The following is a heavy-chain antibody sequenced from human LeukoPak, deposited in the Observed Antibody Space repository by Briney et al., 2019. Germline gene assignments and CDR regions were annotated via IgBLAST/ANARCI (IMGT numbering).Heavy chain of an antibody. J-gene: IGHJ2*01. V-gene: IGHV4-59*01. D-gene: IGHD5-24*01. CDR1: SDSMSSYY. CDR3: ARGSRIATYWYFAL. CDR2: IYYSGST. Sequence: PSETLSLTCTVSSDSMSSYYWSWIRQPPGKGLEWIGYIYYSGSTKYNPTLKSRVTILIDTSKNQFSLKLSSVTAADTAVYYCARGSRIATYWYFALWGRGTLVTVYS.